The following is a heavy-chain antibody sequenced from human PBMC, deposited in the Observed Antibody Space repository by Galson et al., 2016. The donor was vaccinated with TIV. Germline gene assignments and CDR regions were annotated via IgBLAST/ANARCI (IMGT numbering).Heavy chain of an antibody. J-gene: IGHJ6*02. D-gene: IGHD3-3*01. Sequence: SLRLSCAASGFTFSTYVMHWVRQAPGKGLEWVAFIRYDGSHKNYADSGKGRFPISRDNSKYTLYLQMNSLRAEDTAVYYCAKGMAIFGVIPPWGGMDVWGQGTTVTVSS. CDR2: IRYDGSHK. CDR1: GFTFSTYV. CDR3: AKGMAIFGVIPPWGGMDV. V-gene: IGHV3-30*02.